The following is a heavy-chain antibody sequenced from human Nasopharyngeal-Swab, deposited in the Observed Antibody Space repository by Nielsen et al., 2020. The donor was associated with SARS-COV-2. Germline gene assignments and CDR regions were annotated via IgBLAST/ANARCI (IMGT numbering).Heavy chain of an antibody. D-gene: IGHD1-26*01. Sequence: RQGPGQGLEWIGDVYHSGSTNYHPSLKRRVTISVDKSKNQFSLKLSSVTAADTAVYYFARETYSGSYKRPFDYWGQGTLVTVSS. J-gene: IGHJ4*02. CDR2: VYHSGST. V-gene: IGHV4-4*02. CDR3: ARETYSGSYKRPFDY.